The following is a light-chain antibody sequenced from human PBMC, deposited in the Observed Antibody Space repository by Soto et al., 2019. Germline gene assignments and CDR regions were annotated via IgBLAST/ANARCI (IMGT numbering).Light chain of an antibody. J-gene: IGKJ3*01. CDR3: HQYGASPFT. CDR2: GPS. Sequence: EIVLTQSPGTLSLSPGERATLSCRASQNFGSSFLAWYQQKPGQAPRLLIYGPSNRATGIPDTFIARGSGTAFTLAISRLEPEDFAVYHCHQYGASPFTFGPGTNVDI. CDR1: QNFGSSF. V-gene: IGKV3-20*01.